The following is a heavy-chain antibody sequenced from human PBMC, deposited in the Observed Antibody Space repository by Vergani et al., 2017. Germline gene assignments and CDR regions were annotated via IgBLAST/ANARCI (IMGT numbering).Heavy chain of an antibody. CDR1: GGPFSGYY. D-gene: IGHD3-3*01. CDR2: INHSGST. J-gene: IGHJ6*03. Sequence: QVQLQQWGAGLLKPSETLSLTCAVYGGPFSGYYWSWIRQPPGKGLEWIGEINHSGSTNYNPSLKSRVTISVDTSKNQFSLKLSSVTAADTAVYYCARVQELYDFXSGYRVRYYYYMDVWGKGTTVTVSS. CDR3: ARVQELYDFXSGYRVRYYYYMDV. V-gene: IGHV4-34*01.